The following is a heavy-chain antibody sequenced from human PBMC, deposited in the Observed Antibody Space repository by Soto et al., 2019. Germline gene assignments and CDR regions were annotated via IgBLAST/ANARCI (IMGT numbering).Heavy chain of an antibody. D-gene: IGHD6-19*01. V-gene: IGHV4-30-4*01. J-gene: IGHJ6*02. Sequence: PSETLSLTCTVSGGSIRRGDNYWSWIRQPPGKGLEWIGYMCYSGSTYYHPSLSNRVTISVDTSKNQFSLKLTSVTAAATAVYYCAREAGNYYSSSAMGVWGLGTTVTVSS. CDR2: MCYSGST. CDR3: AREAGNYYSSSAMGV. CDR1: GGSIRRGDNY.